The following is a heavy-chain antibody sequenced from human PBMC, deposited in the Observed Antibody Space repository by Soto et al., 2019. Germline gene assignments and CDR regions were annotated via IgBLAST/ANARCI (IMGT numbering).Heavy chain of an antibody. D-gene: IGHD2-2*01. CDR2: IYYSGST. Sequence: PSETLSITCTVSGGSISSSSYYWGWIRQPPGKGLEWIGSIYYSGSTYYNPSLKSRVTISVDTSKNQFSLKLSSVTAADTAVYYCAREDPPSLNWGQGTLVTVSS. V-gene: IGHV4-39*02. CDR3: AREDPPSLN. J-gene: IGHJ4*02. CDR1: GGSISSSSYY.